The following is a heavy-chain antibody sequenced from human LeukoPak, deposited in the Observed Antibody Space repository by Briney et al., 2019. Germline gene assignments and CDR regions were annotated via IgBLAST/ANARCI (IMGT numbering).Heavy chain of an antibody. D-gene: IGHD6-19*01. Sequence: ASVKVSCKASGYTFTGYYMHWVRQAPGQGLEWMGWINPNGGGTNYAQKFQGRVTMTRDTSISTAYMELSRLRSDDTAVYYCARTSWVAGSQKGDYFDYWGQGTLVTVSS. CDR2: INPNGGGT. CDR3: ARTSWVAGSQKGDYFDY. J-gene: IGHJ4*02. V-gene: IGHV1-2*02. CDR1: GYTFTGYY.